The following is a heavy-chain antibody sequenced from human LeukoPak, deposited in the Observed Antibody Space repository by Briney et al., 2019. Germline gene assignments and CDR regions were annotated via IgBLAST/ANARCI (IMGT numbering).Heavy chain of an antibody. D-gene: IGHD1-26*01. CDR1: GFTFSSYA. Sequence: PGGSLRLSCAASGFTFSSYAMSWVRQAPGKGLEWVSAISGGGGSTYYADSVKGRFTISRDNSKNTLYLQMNSLRAEDTAVYYCAKVKLGGSYLSYWGQGTLVTVSS. V-gene: IGHV3-23*01. CDR3: AKVKLGGSYLSY. J-gene: IGHJ4*02. CDR2: ISGGGGST.